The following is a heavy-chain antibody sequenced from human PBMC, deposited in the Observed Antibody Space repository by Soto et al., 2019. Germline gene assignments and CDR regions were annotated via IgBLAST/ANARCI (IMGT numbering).Heavy chain of an antibody. D-gene: IGHD3-22*01. V-gene: IGHV1-18*01. J-gene: IGHJ5*02. CDR1: GYSFSFYG. CDR2: INPSDGNR. CDR3: ARPTRYYYDSSGQSAWFDP. Sequence: ASVKVSCKASGYSFSFYGINWVRQAPGQGLEWMGWINPSDGNRNFAQKFQGRVTMSTDTSTSTAYMELRSLRSDDTAVYYCARPTRYYYDSSGQSAWFDPWGQGTLVTVSS.